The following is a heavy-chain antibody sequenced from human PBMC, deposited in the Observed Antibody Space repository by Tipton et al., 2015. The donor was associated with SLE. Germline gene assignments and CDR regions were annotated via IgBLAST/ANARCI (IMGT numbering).Heavy chain of an antibody. D-gene: IGHD6-19*01. CDR1: GGSISSSSYY. CDR3: ARLGIAVAGPTDY. Sequence: TLSLTCTVSGGSISSSSYYWGWIRQPPGKGLEWTGSIYYSGSTYYNPSLKSRVTISVDTSKNQFSLKLSSVTAADTAVYYCARLGIAVAGPTDYWGQGTLVTVSS. V-gene: IGHV4-39*07. J-gene: IGHJ4*02. CDR2: IYYSGST.